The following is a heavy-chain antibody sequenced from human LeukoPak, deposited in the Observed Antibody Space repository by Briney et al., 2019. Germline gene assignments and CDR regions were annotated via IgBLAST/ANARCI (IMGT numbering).Heavy chain of an antibody. CDR1: GYSISSGYY. V-gene: IGHV4-38-2*02. CDR3: ARERRGDFEYSSSSGSYYYYYYMDV. J-gene: IGHJ6*03. D-gene: IGHD6-6*01. CDR2: IYHSGST. Sequence: SETLSLTCTVSGYSISSGYYWGWIRQPPGKGLEWIGSIYHSGSTYYNPSLKSRVTIPVDTSKNQFSLKLSSVTAADTAVYYCARERRGDFEYSSSSGSYYYYYYMDVWGKGTTVTVSS.